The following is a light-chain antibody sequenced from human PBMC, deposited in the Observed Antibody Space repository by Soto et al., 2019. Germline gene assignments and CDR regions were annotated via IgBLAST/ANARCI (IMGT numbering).Light chain of an antibody. CDR2: GAS. CDR3: QQYYDWPRT. J-gene: IGKJ1*01. V-gene: IGKV3-15*01. CDR1: QNINNN. Sequence: EVLMTHSPATLSVSPGERASLSCRASQNINNNLAWYQLNPGQAPRLLIYGASTRATGIPVRFSGSGSGTEFTLTISSLLSEDFAVYYCQQYYDWPRTFGQGTKVEIK.